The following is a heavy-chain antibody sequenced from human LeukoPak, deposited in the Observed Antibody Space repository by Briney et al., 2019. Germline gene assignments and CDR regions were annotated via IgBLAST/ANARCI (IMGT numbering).Heavy chain of an antibody. CDR3: ARDPEMATPCFYGMDV. CDR1: GGSISSDY. D-gene: IGHD5-24*01. J-gene: IGHJ6*02. Sequence: PSETLSLTCTVSGGSISSDYWNWIRQPPGKGLEWIGYICYSGSATYNPSLNNRVTISVDRSKNQFSPRLSSVTAADTAVYYCARDPEMATPCFYGMDVWGQGTTVTV. CDR2: ICYSGSA. V-gene: IGHV4-59*01.